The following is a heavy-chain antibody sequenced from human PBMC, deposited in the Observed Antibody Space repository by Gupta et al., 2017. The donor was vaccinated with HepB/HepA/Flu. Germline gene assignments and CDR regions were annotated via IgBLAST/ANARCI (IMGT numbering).Heavy chain of an antibody. CDR2: ILPIFGTT. CDR1: GGTFSNYG. J-gene: IGHJ4*02. V-gene: IGHV1-69*01. Sequence: QVQLVQSGAEVKEPGSSVKVSGTASGGTFSNYGVSWVRQAPGQGLEWMGGILPIFGTTDYAQKFQGRVTITADESTTTAYMELSSLRSEDTAMYYCASEQSRSSGVFDYWGQGTLVTVSS. CDR3: ASEQSRSSGVFDY. D-gene: IGHD6-6*01.